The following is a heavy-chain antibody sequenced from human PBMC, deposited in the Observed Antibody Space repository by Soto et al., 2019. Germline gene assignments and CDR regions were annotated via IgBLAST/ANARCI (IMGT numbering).Heavy chain of an antibody. CDR1: GGSISSGDYY. CDR3: ARVSLLIQTYGSGSFYSTWAFDI. Sequence: SETLSLTCTVSGGSISSGDYYWSWIRQPPGKGLEWIGYIFYSGSTYYNPSLKSRVTISVDTSKSQFSLTLSSVTAADTAVYYCARVSLLIQTYGSGSFYSTWAFDIWGQGTMVTVSS. V-gene: IGHV4-30-4*01. D-gene: IGHD3-10*01. J-gene: IGHJ3*02. CDR2: IFYSGST.